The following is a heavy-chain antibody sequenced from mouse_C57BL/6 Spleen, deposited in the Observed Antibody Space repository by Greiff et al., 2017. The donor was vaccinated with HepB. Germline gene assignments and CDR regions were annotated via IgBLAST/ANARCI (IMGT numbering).Heavy chain of an antibody. CDR2: INPNNGGT. CDR3: ARLGYYGSSYFAY. Sequence: EVQLQQSGPELVKPGASVKISCKASGYTFTDYYMNWVKQSHGKSLEWIGDINPNNGGTSYNQKFKGKATLTVDKSSSTAYMELRSLTSEDSAVYYCARLGYYGSSYFAYWGQGTLVTVSA. D-gene: IGHD1-1*01. CDR1: GYTFTDYY. J-gene: IGHJ3*01. V-gene: IGHV1-26*01.